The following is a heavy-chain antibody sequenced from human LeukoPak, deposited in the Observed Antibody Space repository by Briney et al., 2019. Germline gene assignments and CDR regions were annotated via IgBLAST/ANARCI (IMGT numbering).Heavy chain of an antibody. J-gene: IGHJ5*02. V-gene: IGHV3-11*04. Sequence: GGSLRLSCAASGFTFSDYYMSWIRQAPGKGLEWVSYISSSGSIVYYADSVKGRFTISRDNAKNSLYLQMNSLRADDTAVYYCAKNYYAGAYYGWFDPWGQGTLVTVAS. CDR2: ISSSGSIV. D-gene: IGHD1-26*01. CDR1: GFTFSDYY. CDR3: AKNYYAGAYYGWFDP.